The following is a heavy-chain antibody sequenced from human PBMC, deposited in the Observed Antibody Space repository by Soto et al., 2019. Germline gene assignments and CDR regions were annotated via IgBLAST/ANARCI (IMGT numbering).Heavy chain of an antibody. D-gene: IGHD3-10*01. CDR2: IGPTDSNT. V-gene: IGHV5-10-1*01. CDR1: GNSFTSQW. CDR3: ARHHGSIAVFSFDY. Sequence: GESLNISCKGCGNSFTSQWITWVRQMPGKGLGYMGRIGPTDSNTNYSPSFQGHVTISADKSISTAYLQWSSLKASDTAMYYCARHHGSIAVFSFDYWGQGTLVTVSS. J-gene: IGHJ4*02.